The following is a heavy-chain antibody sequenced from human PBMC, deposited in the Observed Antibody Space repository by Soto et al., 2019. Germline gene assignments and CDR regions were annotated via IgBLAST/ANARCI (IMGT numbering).Heavy chain of an antibody. CDR1: GGSFSGYY. CDR3: ARGLGVVVVVAATRWFDP. V-gene: IGHV4-34*01. J-gene: IGHJ5*02. D-gene: IGHD2-15*01. Sequence: PSETLSLTCAVYGGSFSGYYWSWIRQPPGKGLEWIGEINHSGSTNYNPSLKSRVTISVDTSKNHFSLKLSSVTAADTAVYYCARGLGVVVVVAATRWFDPWGQGTLVTVSS. CDR2: INHSGST.